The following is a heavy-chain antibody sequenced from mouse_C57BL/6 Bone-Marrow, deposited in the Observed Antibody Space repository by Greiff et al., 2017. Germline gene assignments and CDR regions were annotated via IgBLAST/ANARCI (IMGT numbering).Heavy chain of an antibody. J-gene: IGHJ3*01. CDR1: GYTFTSYW. CDR3: ARSEPWFAY. CDR2: IHPNSGST. Sequence: VQLQQSGAELVKPGASVKLSCKASGYTFTSYWMHWVKQRPGQGLEWIGMIHPNSGSTNYNEKFKSKATLTVDKSPSTAYMQLSSLTSEDSAVYYCARSEPWFAYWGQATLVTGSA. V-gene: IGHV1-64*01.